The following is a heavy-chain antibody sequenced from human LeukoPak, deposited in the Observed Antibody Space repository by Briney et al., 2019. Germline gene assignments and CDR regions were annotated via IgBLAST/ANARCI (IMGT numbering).Heavy chain of an antibody. CDR2: ISSSSSYI. CDR1: GFTFSSYS. CDR3: AKLAGPFDY. J-gene: IGHJ4*02. D-gene: IGHD2-15*01. V-gene: IGHV3-21*01. Sequence: GGSLRLSCAASGFTFSSYSMNWVRQAPGKGLEWVSSISSSSSYIYYADSVKGRFTISRDNAKNSLYLRMNSLRAEDTAVYYCAKLAGPFDYWGQGTLVTVSS.